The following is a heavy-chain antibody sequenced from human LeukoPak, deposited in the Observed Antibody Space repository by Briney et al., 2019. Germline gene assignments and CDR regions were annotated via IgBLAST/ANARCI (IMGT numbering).Heavy chain of an antibody. CDR1: GDTVSSNSAA. J-gene: IGHJ3*01. CDR3: ARGFALDF. V-gene: IGHV6-1*01. Sequence: SQTLSLTCDISGDTVSSNSAAWNWIRQSPSRGLEWLGRTYYRSKWYYDYAVSVKSRITISPDTSKNQFSLQLNSVTADDTAVYYCARGFALDFWGQGTMVTVSS. CDR2: TYYRSKWYY.